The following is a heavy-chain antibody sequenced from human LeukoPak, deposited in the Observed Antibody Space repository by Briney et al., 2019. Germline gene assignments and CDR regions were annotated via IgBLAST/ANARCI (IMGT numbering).Heavy chain of an antibody. V-gene: IGHV4-34*01. CDR2: INHSGST. Sequence: ASETLSLTCAVYGGSFSGYYWSWIRQPPGKGLEWIGEINHSGSTNYNPSLKSRVTISVDTSKNQFSLKLSSVTAADTAVYYCARGRVSSYWGQGTLVTVSS. CDR1: GGSFSGYY. J-gene: IGHJ4*02. CDR3: ARGRVSSY.